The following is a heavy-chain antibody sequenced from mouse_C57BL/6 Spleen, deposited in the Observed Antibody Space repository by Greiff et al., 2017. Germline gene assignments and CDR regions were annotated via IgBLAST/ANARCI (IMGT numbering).Heavy chain of an antibody. Sequence: QVQLQPSGAELARPGASVQLSCKASGYTFTRYGLSWVKQRTGQGLEWIGEIYPRSGNTYYNEKFKGKATLTADKSSSTAYMELRSLTSEDSAVYFCALLTKAYWGQRTLVTGSA. CDR1: GYTFTRYG. CDR2: IYPRSGNT. CDR3: ALLTKAY. V-gene: IGHV1-81*01. J-gene: IGHJ3*01. D-gene: IGHD2-1*01.